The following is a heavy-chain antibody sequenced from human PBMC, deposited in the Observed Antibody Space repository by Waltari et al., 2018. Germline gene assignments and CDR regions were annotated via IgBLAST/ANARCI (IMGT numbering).Heavy chain of an antibody. J-gene: IGHJ1*01. CDR2: ISWNSGGI. Sequence: EVQLVESGGGLAQPGRSLRLSCVASGFTFDDYAMHWVRQRPGEGLEWVSGISWNSGGIGYADSTRGRFTISRDNAKKSLYLQMQSLRPDDTARYYCVKGGWGFGELYDQHWGQGTLVTVSS. V-gene: IGHV3-9*01. D-gene: IGHD3-10*01. CDR1: GFTFDDYA. CDR3: VKGGWGFGELYDQH.